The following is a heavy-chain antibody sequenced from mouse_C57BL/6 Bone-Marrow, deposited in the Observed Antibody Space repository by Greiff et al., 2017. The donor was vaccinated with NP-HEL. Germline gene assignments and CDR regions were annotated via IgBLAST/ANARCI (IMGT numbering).Heavy chain of an antibody. D-gene: IGHD2-1*01. Sequence: VQLQQSGAELAKPGASVKLSCKASGYTFTSYWMHWVKQRPGQGLEWIGYINPSSGYTKYNQKFKDKATLTADKYSSTAYMQLSSLTYEDSAVYYCARSTMDFDYWGQGTTLTVSS. CDR3: ARSTMDFDY. CDR1: GYTFTSYW. V-gene: IGHV1-7*01. CDR2: INPSSGYT. J-gene: IGHJ2*01.